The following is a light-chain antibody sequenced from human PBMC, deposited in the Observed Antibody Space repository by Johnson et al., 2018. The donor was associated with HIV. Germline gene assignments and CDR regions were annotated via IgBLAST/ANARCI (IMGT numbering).Light chain of an antibody. CDR2: ENN. J-gene: IGLJ1*01. V-gene: IGLV1-51*02. CDR1: SSNIGKNY. Sequence: QSVLTQPPSVSAAPGQKVTISCSGSSSNIGKNYVSWYQHLPGTAPKLLIYENNKRPSGIPDRFSGSKSGTSATLGITGLQTGDEADYYCGTWDNSLSTGGVFGTGTKVTVL. CDR3: GTWDNSLSTGGV.